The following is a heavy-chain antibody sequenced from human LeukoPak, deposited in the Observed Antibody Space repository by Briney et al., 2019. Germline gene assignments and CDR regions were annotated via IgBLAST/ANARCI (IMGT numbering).Heavy chain of an antibody. J-gene: IGHJ4*02. V-gene: IGHV4-59*08. Sequence: PSETLSLTRTVSGGSISGYYWSWIRQPPGKGLECIGYIYYSGSTNYNPSLKSRVAISVDTSRNQFSLKLTSVTAADTAVYYCAKVSDRDSSGYYWGFEYWGQGTLVTVSS. CDR3: AKVSDRDSSGYYWGFEY. D-gene: IGHD3-22*01. CDR1: GGSISGYY. CDR2: IYYSGST.